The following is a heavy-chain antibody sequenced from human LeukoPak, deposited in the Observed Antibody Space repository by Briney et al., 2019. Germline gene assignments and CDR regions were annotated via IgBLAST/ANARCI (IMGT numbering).Heavy chain of an antibody. D-gene: IGHD3-22*01. CDR1: GGTFSSYA. V-gene: IGHV1-69*01. CDR2: IIPIFGTA. Sequence: GASVKVSCKASGGTFSSYAISWVRRAPGQGLEWMGGIIPIFGTANYAQKFQGRVTITADESTSTAYMELSSLRSEDTAVYYCASLKSSGYYYYYYGMDVWGQGTTVTVSS. CDR3: ASLKSSGYYYYYYGMDV. J-gene: IGHJ6*02.